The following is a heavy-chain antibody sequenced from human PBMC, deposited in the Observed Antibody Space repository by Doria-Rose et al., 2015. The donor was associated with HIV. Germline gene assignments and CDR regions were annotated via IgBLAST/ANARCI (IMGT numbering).Heavy chain of an antibody. D-gene: IGHD6-25*01. J-gene: IGHJ5*02. CDR3: AKQAVNWFDP. CDR1: GGSVASGTPY. V-gene: IGHV4-39*01. Sequence: QVQLQESGPGLVKPSETLPLTCTVSGGSVASGTPYWDWIRQTPGKGLEWIGTIYYSGTTYYNPSLRGRVTISLHTSKTKYSLSLISVTAADTSVYYCAKQAVNWFDPWGQGTLVTVSS. CDR2: IYYSGTT.